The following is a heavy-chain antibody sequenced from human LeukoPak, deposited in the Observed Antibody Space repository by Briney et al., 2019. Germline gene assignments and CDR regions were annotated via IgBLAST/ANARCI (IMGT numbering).Heavy chain of an antibody. Sequence: GGSLRLSCAAPGFTFSSYAMIWVRQAPGKGLEWVSAIGGSGTSTFYADSVKGRFTISRDNSKNTLYLQMTSLRAEGTAVYYCAKTSQGHPPYYCSMDVWGQGTTVTVSS. J-gene: IGHJ6*02. CDR3: AKTSQGHPPYYCSMDV. CDR2: IGGSGTST. V-gene: IGHV3-23*01. CDR1: GFTFSSYA.